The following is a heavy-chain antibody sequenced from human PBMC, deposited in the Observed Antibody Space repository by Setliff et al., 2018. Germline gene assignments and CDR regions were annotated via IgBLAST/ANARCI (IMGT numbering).Heavy chain of an antibody. CDR1: GDSINSRTNY. Sequence: SETLSLTCTVSGDSINSRTNYWSWIRQPAGKGPEWIGHIYASWSTNYNPSLKSRVTISLDTSKNQFSLKLSSVTAADTAVYYCARERRFCIGSGCYQWYFDLWGRGTLVTVSS. J-gene: IGHJ2*01. V-gene: IGHV4-61*09. CDR3: ARERRFCIGSGCYQWYFDL. D-gene: IGHD2-15*01. CDR2: IYASWST.